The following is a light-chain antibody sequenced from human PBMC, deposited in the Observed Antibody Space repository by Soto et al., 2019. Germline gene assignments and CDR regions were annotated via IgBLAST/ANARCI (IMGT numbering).Light chain of an antibody. CDR1: SSNIGAGYD. CDR2: GNN. CDR3: QSYDSSLRGLV. V-gene: IGLV1-40*01. Sequence: PSVSGAPGQRVTISCTGSSSNIGAGYDVHWYQQLPGTAPKLLMYGNNIRPSGVPDRFSDSKSGTSASLAITGLQAEDEAAYFCQSYDSSLRGLVFGGGTKVTVL. J-gene: IGLJ2*01.